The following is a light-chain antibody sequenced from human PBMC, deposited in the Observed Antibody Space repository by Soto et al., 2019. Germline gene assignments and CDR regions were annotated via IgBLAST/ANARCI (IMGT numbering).Light chain of an antibody. CDR3: SSYTSATTYV. J-gene: IGLJ1*01. CDR1: SSDVGDYNY. CDR2: DVS. V-gene: IGLV2-14*01. Sequence: QSALTQPASVSGSPGQSITISCTGTSSDVGDYNYDSWYQQYPGEAPKVIIYDVSHRPAGVSNRFSGSKSGNTASLTISGLQTQDEADYYCSSYTSATTYVFGTGTKLTVL.